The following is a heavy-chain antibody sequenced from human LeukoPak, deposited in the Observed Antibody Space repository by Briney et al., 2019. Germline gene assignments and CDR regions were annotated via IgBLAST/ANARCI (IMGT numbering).Heavy chain of an antibody. CDR2: INSSSGTI. Sequence: GGSLRLSCAASGFKLIGYSMNWVRQAPGKGLEWVSYINSSSGTIIYADSVKGLFTISRDNAKNSLYLQMNSLRAEDTAVYYCAKEGDNTGYRYFDDWGQGTLVTVSS. CDR1: GFKLIGYS. J-gene: IGHJ4*02. CDR3: AKEGDNTGYRYFDD. D-gene: IGHD3-22*01. V-gene: IGHV3-48*04.